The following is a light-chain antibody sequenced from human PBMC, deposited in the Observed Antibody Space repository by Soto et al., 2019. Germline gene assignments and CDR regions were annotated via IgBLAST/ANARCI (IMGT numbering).Light chain of an antibody. J-gene: IGKJ4*01. CDR2: GAS. CDR3: QQYGSLLT. V-gene: IGKV3-20*01. Sequence: EIVLTQSPGTLSLSPGERATFSCRASQSVSSSYLAWYQQKPGQAPRLLIYGASSRATGIPDRFSGSGSGTDFTLTISRLEPEDFAVYYCQQYGSLLTFGGGTKVDIK. CDR1: QSVSSSY.